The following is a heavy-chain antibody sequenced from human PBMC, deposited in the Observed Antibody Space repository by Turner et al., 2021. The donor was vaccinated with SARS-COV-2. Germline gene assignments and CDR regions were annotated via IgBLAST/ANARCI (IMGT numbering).Heavy chain of an antibody. D-gene: IGHD1-7*01. Sequence: EVQLVESGGGLVQPGGSLRLYCAAAGFTVSSYWMSWVRQAPGKGLEWVANIKQDESEKYYVDSVKGRFTISRDNAKNSMYLQMNSLRAEDTAVYYCARMELPFTGFDYWGQGTLVTVSS. CDR2: IKQDESEK. CDR3: ARMELPFTGFDY. V-gene: IGHV3-7*01. CDR1: GFTVSSYW. J-gene: IGHJ4*02.